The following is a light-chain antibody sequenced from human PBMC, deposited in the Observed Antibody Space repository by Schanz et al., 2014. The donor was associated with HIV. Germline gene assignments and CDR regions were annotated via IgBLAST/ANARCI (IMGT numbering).Light chain of an antibody. J-gene: IGLJ2*01. CDR3: QAYDSPLPLFL. CDR1: SSNIGAGYD. Sequence: QSALTQPPSVSGAPGQRVTISCTGSSSNIGAGYDVNWSLPLPGTAPKLLIYGNNNRPSGVPDRFSGSKSGASASLAISGLQAEDEAEYYCQAYDSPLPLFLFGGGTKLTVL. CDR2: GNN. V-gene: IGLV1-40*01.